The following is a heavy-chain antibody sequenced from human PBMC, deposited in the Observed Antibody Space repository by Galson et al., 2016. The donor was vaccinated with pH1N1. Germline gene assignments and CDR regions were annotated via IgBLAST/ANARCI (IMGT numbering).Heavy chain of an antibody. J-gene: IGHJ4*02. V-gene: IGHV3-7*01. D-gene: IGHD5-12*01. Sequence: SLRLSCAASGFSLSSFWMTWVRQAPEKGLEWVANINEDGSKIYYVESVKGRFTISRDNAKNSLYLQMNSLRAEDTAVYYCARSIGNIGAHWGQGTLVTVSS. CDR1: GFSLSSFW. CDR3: ARSIGNIGAH. CDR2: INEDGSKI.